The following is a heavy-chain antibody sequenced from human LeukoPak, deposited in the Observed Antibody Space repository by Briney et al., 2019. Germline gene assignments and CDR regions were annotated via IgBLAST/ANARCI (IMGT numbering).Heavy chain of an antibody. CDR1: GFTFSDYG. D-gene: IGHD4-23*01. J-gene: IGHJ4*02. CDR2: VSHDETKK. Sequence: GTSLRLSCAASGFTFSDYGMHWVRLAPGKGLECVAVVSHDETKKNYGESVKGRFTISRDNSANLGYLQMDSLTIEDTAVYFCARDWGRGNSYYFDYWGQGTLVTVSS. V-gene: IGHV3-30*03. CDR3: ARDWGRGNSYYFDY.